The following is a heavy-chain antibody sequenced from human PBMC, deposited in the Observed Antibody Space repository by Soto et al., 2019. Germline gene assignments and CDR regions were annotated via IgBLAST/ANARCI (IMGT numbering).Heavy chain of an antibody. J-gene: IGHJ4*02. CDR2: ISYDGSNK. D-gene: IGHD5-18*01. Sequence: GGSLRLSCAASGFTFSSYGMHWVRQAPGKGLEWVAVISYDGSNKYYADSVKGRFTISRDNSKNTLYLQMNSLRAEDTAVYYCAKDQGGGIQLWFGGYFDYWGQGTLVTVSS. CDR3: AKDQGGGIQLWFGGYFDY. CDR1: GFTFSSYG. V-gene: IGHV3-30*18.